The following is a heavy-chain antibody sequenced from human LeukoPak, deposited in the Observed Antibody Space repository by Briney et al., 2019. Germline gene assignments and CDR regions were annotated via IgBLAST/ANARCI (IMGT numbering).Heavy chain of an antibody. J-gene: IGHJ4*02. CDR3: AREPPYYYDSSGYPADY. Sequence: ASVKVSCKASGYTFTSYGISWVRQAPGQGLEWMGWISAYNGNTNYAQKLQGRVTMTTDTSTSTAYMELRSLGSDDTAVYYCAREPPYYYDSSGYPADYWGQGTPVTVSS. CDR2: ISAYNGNT. V-gene: IGHV1-18*01. D-gene: IGHD3-22*01. CDR1: GYTFTSYG.